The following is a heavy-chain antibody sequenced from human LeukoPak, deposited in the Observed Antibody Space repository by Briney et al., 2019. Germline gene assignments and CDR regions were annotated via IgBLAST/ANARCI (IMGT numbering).Heavy chain of an antibody. Sequence: GGSLRLSCAVSGFTFSSYWIHWVRQAPGKGLVWVSRVHSDGSSTDYADSVKGRSTISRDNANNTVYLQMHSLRAEDTAVYFCARGTMIGRFDSWGQGTLVTASS. J-gene: IGHJ4*02. V-gene: IGHV3-74*01. CDR2: VHSDGSST. CDR1: GFTFSSYW. D-gene: IGHD3-22*01. CDR3: ARGTMIGRFDS.